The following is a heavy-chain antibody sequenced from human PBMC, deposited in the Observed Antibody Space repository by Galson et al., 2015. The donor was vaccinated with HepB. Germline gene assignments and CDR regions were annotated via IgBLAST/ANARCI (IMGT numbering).Heavy chain of an antibody. D-gene: IGHD3-16*02. V-gene: IGHV4-34*01. J-gene: IGHJ4*02. CDR2: INHSGST. CDR1: GGPFSGYY. Sequence: ETLSLTCSVYGGPFSGYYWSWIRQPPGKGLEWIGEINHSGSTNYNPSLKSRVTISVDTSKNQFSLKLSSVTAADTAVYYCARGRSYDYVWGSYRYRYTGRDFDYWGQGTLVTVSS. CDR3: ARGRSYDYVWGSYRYRYTGRDFDY.